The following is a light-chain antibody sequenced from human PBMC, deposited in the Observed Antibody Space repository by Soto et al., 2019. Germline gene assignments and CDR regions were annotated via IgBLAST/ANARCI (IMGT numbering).Light chain of an antibody. V-gene: IGLV2-11*01. Sequence: QSALTQPRSVSGSPGQSVTISCTGTSSDVGDYNSVSWYQRHPGKAPKLMIYDVSKRPSGVPDRVSGSRSGNTASLTISGLQAEDEADYYCCSYTGSYTVLFGGGTKLTVL. CDR3: CSYTGSYTVL. CDR1: SSDVGDYNS. CDR2: DVS. J-gene: IGLJ2*01.